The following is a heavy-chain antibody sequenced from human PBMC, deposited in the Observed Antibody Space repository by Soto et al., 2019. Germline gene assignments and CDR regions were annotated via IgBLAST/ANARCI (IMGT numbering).Heavy chain of an antibody. V-gene: IGHV3-30-3*01. CDR1: GFTFKHNA. CDR2: ISYDGSTK. J-gene: IGHJ4*02. Sequence: QVQLVESGGGVVQPGRSLTIFCTASGFTFKHNAMHWIRQAPGKGLEWVADISYDGSTKNYADSVKGRFTISRDNSKNTLSLQMSALKGEDTAIYYCAREGIAESGPNYYDFWGQGTLDAVSS. D-gene: IGHD6-13*01. CDR3: AREGIAESGPNYYDF.